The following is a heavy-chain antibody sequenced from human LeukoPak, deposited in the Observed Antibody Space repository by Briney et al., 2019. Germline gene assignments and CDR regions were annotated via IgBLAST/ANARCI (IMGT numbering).Heavy chain of an antibody. D-gene: IGHD3-10*01. CDR2: INAGNGNT. Sequence: ASVKVSCKASGYTFTSYAMHWVRQAPGQRLEWMGWINAGNGNTKYSQKFQGRVTMTRDTSTSTVYMELSSLRSEDTAVYYCARVAPKSHPLVRGGDWFDPWGQGTLVTVSS. V-gene: IGHV1-3*01. CDR3: ARVAPKSHPLVRGGDWFDP. CDR1: GYTFTSYA. J-gene: IGHJ5*02.